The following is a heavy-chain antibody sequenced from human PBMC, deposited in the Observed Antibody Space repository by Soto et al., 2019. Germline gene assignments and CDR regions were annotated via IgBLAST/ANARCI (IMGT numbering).Heavy chain of an antibody. V-gene: IGHV1-69*04. CDR3: ARDVWDEGAPGTFLEY. CDR2: IIPILGIA. Sequence: ASVKVSCKASGGTFSSYTISWVRQAPGQGLEWMGRIIPILGIANYAQKFQGRVTITADNSMNMLYLQMNSLRAEDTAVYHCARDVWDEGAPGTFLEYWGQGTLVTVSS. D-gene: IGHD6-13*01. CDR1: GGTFSSYT. J-gene: IGHJ4*02.